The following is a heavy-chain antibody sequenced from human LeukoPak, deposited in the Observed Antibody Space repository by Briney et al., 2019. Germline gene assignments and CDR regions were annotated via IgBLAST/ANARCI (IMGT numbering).Heavy chain of an antibody. CDR1: GFTFRSYG. D-gene: IGHD6-19*01. V-gene: IGHV3-30*03. CDR2: ISYDGSNK. Sequence: PGGSLRLSCAASGFTFRSYGMHWVRQAPGKGLEWVAVISYDGSNKYYADSVKGRFTISRDNSKNTLYLQMNSLRAEDTAVYYCARGDYSSGWYDPFDYWGQGTLVTVSS. J-gene: IGHJ4*02. CDR3: ARGDYSSGWYDPFDY.